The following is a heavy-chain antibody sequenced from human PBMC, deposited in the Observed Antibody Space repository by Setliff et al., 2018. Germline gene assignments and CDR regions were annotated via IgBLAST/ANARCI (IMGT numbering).Heavy chain of an antibody. CDR3: ARGETSSGWYIYYYYYMDV. Sequence: LSLTCTVSGGSVSSGSYYWSWIRQPPGKGLEWIGYTYYSGSTNYNPSLKSRVTISVDTSKNQFSLKLSSVTAADTAVYYCARGETSSGWYIYYYYYMDVWVKGTTVTVSS. D-gene: IGHD6-19*01. V-gene: IGHV4-61*01. CDR2: TYYSGST. J-gene: IGHJ6*03. CDR1: GGSVSSGSYY.